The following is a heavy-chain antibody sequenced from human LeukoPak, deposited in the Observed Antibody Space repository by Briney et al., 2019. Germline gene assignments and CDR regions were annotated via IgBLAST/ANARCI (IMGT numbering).Heavy chain of an antibody. J-gene: IGHJ5*02. CDR3: ARGCYDFWSGYPTRGGWFDP. CDR2: IYYSGST. D-gene: IGHD3-3*01. Sequence: PSETLSLTCTVSGGSIGSSSYYWGWIRQPPGKGLEWIGSIYYSGSTYYNPSLKSRVTISVDTSKNQFSLKLSSVTAADTAVYYCARGCYDFWSGYPTRGGWFDPWGQGTLVTVSS. V-gene: IGHV4-39*01. CDR1: GGSIGSSSYY.